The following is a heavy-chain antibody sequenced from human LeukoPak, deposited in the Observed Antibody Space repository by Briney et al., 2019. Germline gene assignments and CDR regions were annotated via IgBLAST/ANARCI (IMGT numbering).Heavy chain of an antibody. CDR2: IYYSGST. V-gene: IGHV4-39*01. J-gene: IGHJ6*03. D-gene: IGHD6-19*01. CDR3: ARLTSSGYYYYYYYMDV. Sequence: WVRQAPGKGLEWIGSIYYSGSTYYNPSLKSRVTISVDTSKNQFSLKLSSVTAADTAVYYCARLTSSGYYYYYYYMDVWGKGTTVTISS.